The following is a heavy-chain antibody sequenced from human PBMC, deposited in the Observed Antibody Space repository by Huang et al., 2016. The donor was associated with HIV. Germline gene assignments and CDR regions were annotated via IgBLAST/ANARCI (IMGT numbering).Heavy chain of an antibody. CDR3: ARSLMGEDPFDI. J-gene: IGHJ3*02. D-gene: IGHD3-16*01. V-gene: IGHV4-34*01. Sequence: QVRLHQWGTGLVRPSETLSLTCAVYGGPLSGHYWSWVRLPPGGSLEWLVEVNHRVLANYNPSLKSRLSMSIDTSKKQFSLKLGSVTAADTALYYCARSLMGEDPFDIWGQGTLVTVSS. CDR2: VNHRVLA. CDR1: GGPLSGHY.